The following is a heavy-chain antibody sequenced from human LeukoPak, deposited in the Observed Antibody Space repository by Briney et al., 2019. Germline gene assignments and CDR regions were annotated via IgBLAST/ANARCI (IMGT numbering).Heavy chain of an antibody. CDR1: GFTVSTNY. J-gene: IGHJ3*02. V-gene: IGHV3-66*01. Sequence: GGSLRLSCAASGFTVSTNYMSWVRQAPGRGLEWVSVIYSGGNTYYADSVKGRFTISRDNSKNTLYLQMNSLRADDTAVYYCARDSRQDYYDSSGYLWFAFDIWGQGTMVTVSS. CDR2: IYSGGNT. CDR3: ARDSRQDYYDSSGYLWFAFDI. D-gene: IGHD3-22*01.